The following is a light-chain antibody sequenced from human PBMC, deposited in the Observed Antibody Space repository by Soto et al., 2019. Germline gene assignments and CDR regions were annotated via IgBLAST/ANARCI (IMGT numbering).Light chain of an antibody. Sequence: EIVLTQSPGTLSLPPGERATLSCRASQSVSSSYLAWYQQKPGQAPRLFIYGASSRATAIPDRFSGSGSETDFTLNISRLEREDFAVYYCEQYGSSPPYTFGQGTKLEIK. CDR3: EQYGSSPPYT. CDR1: QSVSSSY. V-gene: IGKV3-20*01. J-gene: IGKJ2*01. CDR2: GAS.